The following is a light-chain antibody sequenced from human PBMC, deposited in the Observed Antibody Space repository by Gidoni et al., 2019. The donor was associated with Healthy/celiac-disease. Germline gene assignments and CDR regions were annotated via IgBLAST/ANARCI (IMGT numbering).Light chain of an antibody. Sequence: EIVLTQSPGTLSLSPGERATLSCRASQSGSSSYLAWYQQKPGQAPRLLSYGASSRATGIPDRFSGSGSGTDFTLTISRLEPEDFAVYYCQQYGSSPLITFGQGTRLEIK. CDR3: QQYGSSPLIT. V-gene: IGKV3-20*01. CDR1: QSGSSSY. J-gene: IGKJ5*01. CDR2: GAS.